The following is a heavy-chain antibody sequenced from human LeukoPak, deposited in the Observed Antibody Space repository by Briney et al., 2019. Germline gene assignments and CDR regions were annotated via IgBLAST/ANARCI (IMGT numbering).Heavy chain of an antibody. V-gene: IGHV1-69*05. CDR2: IIPMFGTT. CDR1: GGTFSSYA. D-gene: IGHD4-17*01. J-gene: IGHJ4*02. Sequence: PGASVKVSCKASGGTFSSYAISWVRQAPGQGLEWMGGIIPMFGTTKYAQEFQGRVTITTDESTRTAYMELSSLRSEDTAVFYCATTSMYGDYVAFAFAHWGQGTLVTVSS. CDR3: ATTSMYGDYVAFAFAH.